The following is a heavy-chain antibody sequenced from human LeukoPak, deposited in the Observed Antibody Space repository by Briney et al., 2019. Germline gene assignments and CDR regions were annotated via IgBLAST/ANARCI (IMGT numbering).Heavy chain of an antibody. CDR1: GFTFSSYA. V-gene: IGHV3-23*01. CDR3: AKNGKYQLLGSWCDS. D-gene: IGHD2-2*01. J-gene: IGHJ5*01. CDR2: ISGSGATT. Sequence: GGSLRLSCAASGFTFSSYAMSWVRQAPGKGLEWVSAISGSGATTYYADSVKGRFTISRDNSKNTLYLQMDSLRGDDTAVYYCAKNGKYQLLGSWCDSWGQGTLVTVSP.